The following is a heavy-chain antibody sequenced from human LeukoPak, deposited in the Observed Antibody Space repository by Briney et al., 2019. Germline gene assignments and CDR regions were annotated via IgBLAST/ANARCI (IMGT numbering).Heavy chain of an antibody. D-gene: IGHD5-12*01. J-gene: IGHJ6*02. CDR3: ARGNSGYDNYRYYGMEL. Sequence: SQTLSLTCTVSGGSISSGGYYWSWIREHPGKGLEWIGCIYYSGSTYSNPSLKSRVTISMDTSKNQFYLTLSSVTAADTAVYYCARGNSGYDNYRYYGMELWPQGTRVSVSS. V-gene: IGHV4-31*03. CDR2: IYYSGST. CDR1: GGSISSGGYY.